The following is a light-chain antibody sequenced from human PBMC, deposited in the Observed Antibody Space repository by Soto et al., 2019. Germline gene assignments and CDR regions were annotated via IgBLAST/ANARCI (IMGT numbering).Light chain of an antibody. CDR3: QHYNNWPRT. Sequence: EIVMTQSPATLSVSPGERATLSYRASHSVSSNLAWYQQKPGQAPRILIYGASTRATGIPARFSGSGSGTEFTLTISSLESEDFAVYYCQHYNNWPRTFGQGTKVDIK. J-gene: IGKJ1*01. CDR1: HSVSSN. V-gene: IGKV3-15*01. CDR2: GAS.